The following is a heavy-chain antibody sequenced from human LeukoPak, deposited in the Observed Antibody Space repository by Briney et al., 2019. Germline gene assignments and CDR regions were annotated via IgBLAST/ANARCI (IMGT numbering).Heavy chain of an antibody. CDR1: GGTFSIYA. J-gene: IGHJ4*02. D-gene: IGHD3-3*01. Sequence: SVKVSCKASGGTFSIYAINWVRQAPGQGLEWMGGIIPMFGTANYAQKFQGRVTITADKSTSTAYMELSSLRSEDTAVYYCARDRYYDFWSGSHYFDYWGQGTLVTVSS. V-gene: IGHV1-69*06. CDR2: IIPMFGTA. CDR3: ARDRYYDFWSGSHYFDY.